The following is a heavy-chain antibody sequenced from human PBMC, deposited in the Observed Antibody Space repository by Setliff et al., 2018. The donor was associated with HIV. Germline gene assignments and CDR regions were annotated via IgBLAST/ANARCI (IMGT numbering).Heavy chain of an antibody. D-gene: IGHD2-8*02. CDR2: IRGDSSSI. CDR3: ATGTGLNY. V-gene: IGHV3-48*01. J-gene: IGHJ4*02. CDR1: GFIFSTYT. Sequence: GGSLRLSCAASGFIFSTYTMNWVRQAPGKGLEWLSSIRGDSSSIFYADAVKGRFTTSRDNAKNSLFLQMNSLKAADTAVYYCATGTGLNYWGQGTLVTVSS.